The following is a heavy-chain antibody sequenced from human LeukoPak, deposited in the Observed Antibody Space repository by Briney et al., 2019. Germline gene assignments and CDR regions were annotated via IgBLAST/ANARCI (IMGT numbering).Heavy chain of an antibody. CDR3: AKAYSGSYLAHFDY. J-gene: IGHJ4*02. CDR2: IRYDGSNK. V-gene: IGHV3-30*02. CDR1: GFTFSSYG. D-gene: IGHD1-26*01. Sequence: RSGGSLRLSCAASGFTFSSYGMHWVRQAPGKGLEGVAFIRYDGSNKYYADSVKGRFTISRDNSKNTLYLQMNSLRAEDTAVYYCAKAYSGSYLAHFDYWGQGTLVTVSS.